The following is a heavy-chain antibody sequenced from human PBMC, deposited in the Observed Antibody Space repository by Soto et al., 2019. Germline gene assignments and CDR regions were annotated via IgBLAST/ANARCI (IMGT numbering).Heavy chain of an antibody. CDR3: ARDRLIAVTGLLRN. D-gene: IGHD6-19*01. Sequence: SETLSLTCAVSGGSISSSNWWSWVRQPPGKGLEWIGEIYHSGSTNYNPSLKSRVTISVDKSRNQFSLKLSSVTAADTAVYYCARDRLIAVTGLLRNWGQGTLVTVSS. V-gene: IGHV4-4*02. J-gene: IGHJ4*02. CDR2: IYHSGST. CDR1: GGSISSSNW.